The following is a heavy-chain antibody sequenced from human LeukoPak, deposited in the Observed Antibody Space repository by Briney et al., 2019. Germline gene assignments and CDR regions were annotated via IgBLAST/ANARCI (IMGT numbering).Heavy chain of an antibody. J-gene: IGHJ4*02. V-gene: IGHV3-21*04. CDR2: ISYTGTYI. CDR3: VRDRGTYRPIDY. Sequence: GGSLRLSCAASAFTLSAYNMNWVRQAPGKGLEWVSSISYTGTYIYYADSVKGRFTISRDNAQNSLYLQMNSLRAEDTAIYYCVRDRGTYRPIDYWGQGTLVTVSS. D-gene: IGHD1-26*01. CDR1: AFTLSAYN.